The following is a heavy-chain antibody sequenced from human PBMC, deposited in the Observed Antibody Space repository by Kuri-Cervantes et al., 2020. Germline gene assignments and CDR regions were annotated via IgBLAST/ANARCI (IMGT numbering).Heavy chain of an antibody. CDR1: GFTFSSYA. CDR2: ISYDGSNK. D-gene: IGHD4-11*01. V-gene: IGHV3-30-3*01. J-gene: IGHJ4*02. Sequence: GESLKISCAASGFTFSSYAMHWVRQAPGKVLEWVAVISYDGSNKYYADSVKGRFTISRDNSKNTLYLQMNSLGAEDTAVYYCARDRRRGDYIYYFDYWGQGTLVTVSS. CDR3: ARDRRRGDYIYYFDY.